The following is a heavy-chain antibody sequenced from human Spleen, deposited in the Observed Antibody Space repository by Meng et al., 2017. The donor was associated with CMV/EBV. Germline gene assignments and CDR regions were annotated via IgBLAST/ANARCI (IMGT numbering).Heavy chain of an antibody. V-gene: IGHV3-7*01. J-gene: IGHJ6*02. Sequence: GESLKISCVGSGFTFSSYWMSWVRQAPGKGLEWVANIKQDGSEKYYVDSVKGRFTISRDNAKNSLYLQMNSLRAEDTAVYYCAGSVTPGYYYYYGMDVWGQGTTVTVSS. CDR1: GFTFSSYW. CDR2: IKQDGSEK. CDR3: AGSVTPGYYYYYGMDV. D-gene: IGHD4-11*01.